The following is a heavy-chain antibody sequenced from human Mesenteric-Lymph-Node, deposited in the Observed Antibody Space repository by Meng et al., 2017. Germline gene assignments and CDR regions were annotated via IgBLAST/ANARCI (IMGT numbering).Heavy chain of an antibody. CDR1: GGSFSGYY. D-gene: IGHD4-23*01. CDR2: IYHSGST. V-gene: IGHV4-34*01. Sequence: SETLSLTCAVYGGSFSGYYWGWIRQPPGKGLEWIGSIYHSGSTYYNPSLKSRVTISVDTSKNQFYLNLSSVTAADTALYYCARFGGPSFSNYYFDYWGQGTLVTVSS. CDR3: ARFGGPSFSNYYFDY. J-gene: IGHJ4*02.